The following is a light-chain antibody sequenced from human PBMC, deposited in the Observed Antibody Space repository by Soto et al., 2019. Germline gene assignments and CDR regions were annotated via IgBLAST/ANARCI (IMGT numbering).Light chain of an antibody. Sequence: QSVLTQPASVSGSPGQSITISCTGTSSDVGSYNLVSWYQQHPGKAPKLMIYEVTTRPSGVSNRFSGSKSGNTASLTISGLQAEDEADYYCCSYAGSSTFLYVFGTGTRVTVL. V-gene: IGLV2-23*02. CDR3: CSYAGSSTFLYV. CDR2: EVT. J-gene: IGLJ1*01. CDR1: SSDVGSYNL.